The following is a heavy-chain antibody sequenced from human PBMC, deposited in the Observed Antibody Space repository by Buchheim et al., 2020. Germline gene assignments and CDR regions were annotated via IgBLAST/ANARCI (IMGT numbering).Heavy chain of an antibody. CDR3: ARGIVVVPAAIGEDWFDP. CDR2: IYYSGST. J-gene: IGHJ5*02. CDR1: GGSISSGGYY. V-gene: IGHV4-31*03. D-gene: IGHD2-2*02. Sequence: QVQLQESGPGLVKPSQTLSLTCTVSGGSISSGGYYWSWIRQHPGKGLEWIGYIYYSGSTYYNPSLKSRFPISLHTSKNQFSLKLSSVTAADTAVYYCARGIVVVPAAIGEDWFDPWGQGTL.